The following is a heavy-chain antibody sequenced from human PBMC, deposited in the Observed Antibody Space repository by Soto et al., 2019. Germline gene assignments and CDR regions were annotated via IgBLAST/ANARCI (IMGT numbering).Heavy chain of an antibody. CDR1: GYTFTSYG. J-gene: IGHJ6*02. CDR2: ISAYNGNT. D-gene: IGHD6-13*01. CDR3: ARDPTPGIAAAGYYYYGMDV. Sequence: QVQLVQSGAEVKKPGASVKVSCKASGYTFTSYGISWVRQAPGQGLEWMGWISAYNGNTNYAQKLQGRVTMTTDTSTSTAYMELRSLRSDDTAVYYCARDPTPGIAAAGYYYYGMDVWGQGTTVTVSS. V-gene: IGHV1-18*01.